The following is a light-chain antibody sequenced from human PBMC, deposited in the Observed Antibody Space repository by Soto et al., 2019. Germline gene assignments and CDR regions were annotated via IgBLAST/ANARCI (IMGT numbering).Light chain of an antibody. Sequence: QSVLTQPASVSGSPGQSIAISCTGTSSDVGAYDYVSWYQQHPDRAPRLVIYEFSNRLSGFSNRFSGSKSVNTATLTISGLQAEDEADYYCASHTTTNTRVFGTGTKVTVL. J-gene: IGLJ1*01. CDR2: EFS. CDR1: SSDVGAYDY. CDR3: ASHTTTNTRV. V-gene: IGLV2-14*03.